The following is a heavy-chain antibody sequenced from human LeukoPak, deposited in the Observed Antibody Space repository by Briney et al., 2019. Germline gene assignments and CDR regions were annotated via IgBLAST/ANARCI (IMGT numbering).Heavy chain of an antibody. J-gene: IGHJ4*02. Sequence: PSQTLSLTYTVSGGSISSGGYYWSWIRQHPGKGLEWIGYIYYSGSTYYNPSLKSRVTISVDTSKNQFSLKLSSVTAADTAVYYCARTYYDFWSGYSYYFDYWGQGTLVTVSS. V-gene: IGHV4-31*03. CDR3: ARTYYDFWSGYSYYFDY. CDR2: IYYSGST. CDR1: GGSISSGGYY. D-gene: IGHD3-3*01.